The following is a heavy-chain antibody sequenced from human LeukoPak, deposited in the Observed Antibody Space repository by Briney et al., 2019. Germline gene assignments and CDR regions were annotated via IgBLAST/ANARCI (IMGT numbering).Heavy chain of an antibody. D-gene: IGHD6-19*01. CDR3: ARVRKARIAVAGTWDY. Sequence: KTSVTLSLTCTVSGGSISSSSYYWGWIRQPPGKGLEWIGSIYYSGSTYYNPSLKSRVTISVDTSKNQFSLKLSSVTAADTAVYYCARVRKARIAVAGTWDYWGQGTLVTVSS. CDR1: GGSISSSSYY. CDR2: IYYSGST. V-gene: IGHV4-39*07. J-gene: IGHJ4*02.